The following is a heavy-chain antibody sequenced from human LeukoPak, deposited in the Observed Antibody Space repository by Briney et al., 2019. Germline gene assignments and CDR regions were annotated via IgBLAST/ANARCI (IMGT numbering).Heavy chain of an antibody. CDR3: ARLPNYDILTGYAVLYPPSV. V-gene: IGHV4-39*01. J-gene: IGHJ4*02. Sequence: SETLSLTCTVSGGSISSSSYYWGWLRQPPGKGLEWIGRIYYSGSTYYNPSLKSRVTISVDTSKNQFSLKLSSVTAADTAVYYCARLPNYDILTGYAVLYPPSVWGQGTLVTVSS. CDR1: GGSISSSSYY. CDR2: IYYSGST. D-gene: IGHD3-9*01.